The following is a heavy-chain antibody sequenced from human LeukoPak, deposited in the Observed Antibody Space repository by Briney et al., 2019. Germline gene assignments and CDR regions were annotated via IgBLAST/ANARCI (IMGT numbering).Heavy chain of an antibody. CDR2: ISGSGGST. CDR1: GFTFSSYA. V-gene: IGHV3-23*01. CDR3: AKGPYFEYYYDSSGYYYFDY. Sequence: GGSLRLSCAASGFTFSSYAMSWVRQAPGKGLEWVSVISGSGGSTYYVDSVKGRFTIPRDNSKNTLYLQMNSLRAEDTAVYYCAKGPYFEYYYDSSGYYYFDYWGQGTLVTVSS. D-gene: IGHD3-22*01. J-gene: IGHJ4*02.